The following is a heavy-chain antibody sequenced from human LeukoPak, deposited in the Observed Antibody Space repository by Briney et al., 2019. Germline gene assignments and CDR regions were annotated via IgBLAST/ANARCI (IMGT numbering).Heavy chain of an antibody. J-gene: IGHJ3*02. CDR2: ISAHNGNT. V-gene: IGHV1-18*01. D-gene: IGHD2/OR15-2a*01. Sequence: GASVKVSCKASGYTFTSYGISWVRQAPGQGLEWMGWISAHNGNTNHAQKLQGRVTMTTDTSTSTAYMELRSLRSDDTAVYYCARDRNLANRRSDAFDIWGQGTMVTVSS. CDR1: GYTFTSYG. CDR3: ARDRNLANRRSDAFDI.